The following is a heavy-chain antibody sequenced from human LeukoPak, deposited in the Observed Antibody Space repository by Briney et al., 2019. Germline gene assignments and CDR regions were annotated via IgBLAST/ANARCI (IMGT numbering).Heavy chain of an antibody. Sequence: GGALRLSRAASGFTFGDYALDWGRGTPGEGLGGVSGISWNSGSIGYADSVKGRFTISRDNSKNTLYLQMNSLRAEDTAVYYCAREDGSRYDAMDVWGQGTTVTVSS. V-gene: IGHV3-9*01. CDR1: GFTFGDYA. J-gene: IGHJ6*02. CDR3: AREDGSRYDAMDV. CDR2: ISWNSGSI.